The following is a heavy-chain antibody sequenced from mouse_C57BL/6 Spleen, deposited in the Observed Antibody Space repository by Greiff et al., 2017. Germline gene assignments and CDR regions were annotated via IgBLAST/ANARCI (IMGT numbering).Heavy chain of an antibody. CDR1: GYTFTSYG. V-gene: IGHV1-81*01. J-gene: IGHJ2*01. Sequence: QVQLQQSGAELARPGASVKLSCKASGYTFTSYGISWVKQRTGQGLEWIGEIYPRSGNTYYNEKFKGKATLTADKSSSTAYMELRSLTSEDSAVYFCARDYDYDEGGYYFDYWGQGTTLTVSS. D-gene: IGHD2-4*01. CDR3: ARDYDYDEGGYYFDY. CDR2: IYPRSGNT.